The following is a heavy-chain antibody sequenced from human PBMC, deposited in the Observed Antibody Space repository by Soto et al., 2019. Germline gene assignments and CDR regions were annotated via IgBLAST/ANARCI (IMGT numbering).Heavy chain of an antibody. J-gene: IGHJ6*02. V-gene: IGHV3-21*01. Sequence: EVQLVESGGGLVKPGGSLRLSCAASGFTFSSYSMNWVRQAPGKGLEWVSSISSSSSYIYYADSVNGRFTISRDNAKNSLYLQMNSLRAEDTAVYYCARDLYCTNGVCYGMDVWGQGTTVTVSS. CDR2: ISSSSSYI. CDR3: ARDLYCTNGVCYGMDV. CDR1: GFTFSSYS. D-gene: IGHD2-8*01.